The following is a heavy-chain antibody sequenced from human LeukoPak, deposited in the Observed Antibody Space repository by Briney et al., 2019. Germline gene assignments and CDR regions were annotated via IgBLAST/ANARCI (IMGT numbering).Heavy chain of an antibody. V-gene: IGHV5-51*01. CDR1: GYSFTSYW. J-gene: IGHJ3*02. CDR3: ARHIHAATYFYDSSGNAFDI. CDR2: IYPGDSDT. D-gene: IGHD3-22*01. Sequence: GESLKISCKGSGYSFTSYWISWVRQMPGKGLEWMGIIYPGDSDTRYSPSFQGQVTISADKSISTAYLQWSSLKASDTAMYYCARHIHAATYFYDSSGNAFDIWGQGTMVTVSS.